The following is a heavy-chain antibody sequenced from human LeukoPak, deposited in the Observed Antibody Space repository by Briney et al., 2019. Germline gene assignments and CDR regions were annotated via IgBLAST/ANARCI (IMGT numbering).Heavy chain of an antibody. J-gene: IGHJ4*02. V-gene: IGHV3-23*01. Sequence: GGSLRLSCAASGFTFSTYAMSWVRQAPGKGLEWVSTISGNGGTTYYADSVKGPLTISRDNSKNTLYLQMNSLRVEDTAVYYCAKPPPDSSSWLFDYWGQGTLVTVSS. CDR2: ISGNGGTT. CDR1: GFTFSTYA. D-gene: IGHD6-13*01. CDR3: AKPPPDSSSWLFDY.